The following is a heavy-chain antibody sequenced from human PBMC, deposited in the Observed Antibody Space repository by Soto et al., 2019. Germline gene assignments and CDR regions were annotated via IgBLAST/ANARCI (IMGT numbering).Heavy chain of an antibody. CDR1: GFPFSSYA. D-gene: IGHD1-20*01. V-gene: IGHV3-23*01. Sequence: EVQLLESGGGLVQPGGSLRLSCAASGFPFSSYAMSWVRQAPGKGLEWVSAISGSGGSTYYADSVKGRFTISRDNSKNTRYLQMNSRRAEDTAVYYCAKGAARGNWNHGRSAFDIWVQGTMVTVSS. J-gene: IGHJ3*02. CDR2: ISGSGGST. CDR3: AKGAARGNWNHGRSAFDI.